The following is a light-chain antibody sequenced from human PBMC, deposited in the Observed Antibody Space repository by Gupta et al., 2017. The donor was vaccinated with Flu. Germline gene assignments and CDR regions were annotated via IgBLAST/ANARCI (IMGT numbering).Light chain of an antibody. CDR2: GAS. J-gene: IGKJ1*01. CDR1: QSVSTS. CDR3: QQYGTSPRT. Sequence: DIVLTQSPVTLSLSPGERATLSCRASQSVSTSLAWYQQKPGQPPRLLIYGASSRAAGIPDRFSGSGSGTDFTLTITRLEPEDFALYHCQQYGTSPRTFGQGTKVTIK. V-gene: IGKV3-20*01.